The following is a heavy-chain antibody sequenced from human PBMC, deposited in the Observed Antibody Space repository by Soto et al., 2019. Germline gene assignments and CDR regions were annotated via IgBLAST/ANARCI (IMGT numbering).Heavy chain of an antibody. CDR3: AREYYYDSSGYSGGDAFDI. V-gene: IGHV1-8*01. CDR2: MNPNSGNT. D-gene: IGHD3-22*01. CDR1: GYTFTXXD. J-gene: IGHJ3*02. Sequence: SVKVSCKAXGYTFTXXDINWVXQATGQGLEWMGWMNPNSGNTGYAQKFQGRVTMTRNTSISTAYMELSSLRSEDTAVYYCAREYYYDSSGYSGGDAFDIWGQGTMVTVSS.